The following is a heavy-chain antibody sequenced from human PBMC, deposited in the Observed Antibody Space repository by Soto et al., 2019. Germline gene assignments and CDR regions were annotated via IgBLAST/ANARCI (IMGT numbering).Heavy chain of an antibody. CDR1: GFTFTGVS. V-gene: IGHV3-23*01. CDR2: ISGSGGST. Sequence: EVQLLESGGGLVQPGGSRGLSCPASGFTFTGVSMSWVRQAPGKGLGGGSAISGSGGSTYYADSVKGRFTISRDNSKNTLYLQMNSLRAEDTAVYYCAKASGGALYSGYDLGYWGQGTLVTVSS. D-gene: IGHD5-12*01. CDR3: AKASGGALYSGYDLGY. J-gene: IGHJ4*02.